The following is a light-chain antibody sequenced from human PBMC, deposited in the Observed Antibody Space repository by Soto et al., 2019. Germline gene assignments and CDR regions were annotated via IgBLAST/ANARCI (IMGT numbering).Light chain of an antibody. Sequence: EIVMTQSPATLSVSPGERATLSCRASQRVSSNLSWYQQKPGQHPRLLIYGASTSATGIPARFIGSGAGTEFTLPISSLQPADYAVYYCQQYNNWPLLTFGQGTKVEIK. J-gene: IGKJ1*01. CDR2: GAS. V-gene: IGKV3-15*01. CDR1: QRVSSN. CDR3: QQYNNWPLLT.